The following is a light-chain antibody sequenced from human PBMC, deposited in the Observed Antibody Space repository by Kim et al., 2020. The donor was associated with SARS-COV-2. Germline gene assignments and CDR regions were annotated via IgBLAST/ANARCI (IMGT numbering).Light chain of an antibody. V-gene: IGKV1-16*02. CDR1: QDISNY. CDR2: AAS. CDR3: QHYKTDPYT. Sequence: SASVGESVTITCRASQDISNYLAWFQQRPGKAPKSLIYAASALHSGVPSKFSGSGFGTIFTLTITSLQPEDFATYYCQHYKTDPYTFGQGTKLEI. J-gene: IGKJ2*01.